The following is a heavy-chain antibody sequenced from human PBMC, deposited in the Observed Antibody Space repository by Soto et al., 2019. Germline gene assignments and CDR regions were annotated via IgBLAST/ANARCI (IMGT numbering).Heavy chain of an antibody. CDR3: ARDQEYSSSWYTGYYFDY. Sequence: ASVKVSCKASGYTFTSYDISWVRQAPGQGLEWMGWISADNGNTNYAQKLQGRVTMTTDTSTSTAYMELRRLRSDDTAVYYCARDQEYSSSWYTGYYFDYWGQGTLVTVSS. D-gene: IGHD6-13*01. CDR2: ISADNGNT. V-gene: IGHV1-18*01. J-gene: IGHJ4*02. CDR1: GYTFTSYD.